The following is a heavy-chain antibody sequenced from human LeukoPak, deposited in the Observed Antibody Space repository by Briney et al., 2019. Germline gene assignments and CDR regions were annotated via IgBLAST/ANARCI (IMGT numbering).Heavy chain of an antibody. CDR2: IFYSGKT. CDR1: GSSISSGYY. Sequence: ASETLSLTCGVSGSSISSGYYRGWIRQPPGKGLEWIASIFYSGKTYYNPSLKSRVTISADTSKNQFSLRLDSLSAADTAVYYCARARASTPCQIDPFDFWGQGILVTVSS. CDR3: ARARASTPCQIDPFDF. D-gene: IGHD2-15*01. V-gene: IGHV4-38-2*01. J-gene: IGHJ4*02.